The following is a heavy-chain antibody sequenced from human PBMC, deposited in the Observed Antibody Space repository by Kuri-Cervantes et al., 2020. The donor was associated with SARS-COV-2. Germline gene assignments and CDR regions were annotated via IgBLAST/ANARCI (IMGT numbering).Heavy chain of an antibody. CDR3: ARSPSRKLRFLDRGGAFDI. D-gene: IGHD3-3*01. V-gene: IGHV1-2*02. CDR2: INPNSGGT. CDR1: GYTFSRYA. J-gene: IGHJ3*02. Sequence: ASVKVSCKASGYTFSRYAIHWVRQAPGQRLEWMGWINPNSGGTNYAQKFQGRVTMTRDTSISTAYMELSRLRSDDTAVYYCARSPSRKLRFLDRGGAFDIWGQGIMVTVSS.